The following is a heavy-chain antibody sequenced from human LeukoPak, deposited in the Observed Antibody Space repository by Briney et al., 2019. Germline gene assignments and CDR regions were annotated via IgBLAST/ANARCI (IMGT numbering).Heavy chain of an antibody. V-gene: IGHV3-23*01. D-gene: IGHD3-3*01. Sequence: PGGSLRLSCAASGFTFSSYAMSWVRQAPGKGLEWVSAISGGGGSTYYADSVKGRFTISRDNSKNTLYLQMNSLRAEDTAVYYCAKQYYDFWSGYSYFDYWGQGTLVTVSS. CDR1: GFTFSSYA. CDR3: AKQYYDFWSGYSYFDY. J-gene: IGHJ4*02. CDR2: ISGGGGST.